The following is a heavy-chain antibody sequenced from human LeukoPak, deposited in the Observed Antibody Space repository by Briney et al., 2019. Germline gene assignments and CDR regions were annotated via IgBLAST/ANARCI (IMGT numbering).Heavy chain of an antibody. CDR2: ITYDASNN. D-gene: IGHD2-21*01. V-gene: IGHV3-30-3*01. CDR3: ARDLNEKYSIDY. Sequence: PGRSLRLSCAASGFAFSSYAIHWVRPPAGRGLGWVAFITYDASNNQYADPVTGRITISRDNSKRTLYLQVNRLTTEDAGVYYCARDLNEKYSIDYWGQGTPVTVSS. CDR1: GFAFSSYA. J-gene: IGHJ4*01.